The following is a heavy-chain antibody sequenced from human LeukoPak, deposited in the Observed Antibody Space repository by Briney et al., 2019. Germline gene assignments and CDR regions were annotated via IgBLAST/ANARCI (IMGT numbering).Heavy chain of an antibody. Sequence: GGSLRLSCAASGFTFTTYWMSWVRQAPGKGLEWVAKIKADGGEKDHVASVKGRFTISRDNAKNSLYLQMNSLRVEDTAVYYCARGGAARPDFWGQGTLVTVSS. V-gene: IGHV3-7*01. CDR1: GFTFTTYW. CDR2: IKADGGEK. CDR3: ARGGAARPDF. J-gene: IGHJ4*02. D-gene: IGHD6-6*01.